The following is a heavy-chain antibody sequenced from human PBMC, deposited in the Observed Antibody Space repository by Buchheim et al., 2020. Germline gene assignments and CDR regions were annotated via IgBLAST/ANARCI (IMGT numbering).Heavy chain of an antibody. CDR2: IKQDGSAK. D-gene: IGHD2-15*01. Sequence: VLLVESGGGLVKPGGSLRLSCAASGFTFSDYHMRWIRQAPGKGLVWVANIKQDGSAKYYLDSVKRRFTISRDNATNSLYLQMNSLRAEDTAVYYCARAPAVGSPFDYWGQGTL. V-gene: IGHV3-7*01. CDR3: ARAPAVGSPFDY. J-gene: IGHJ4*02. CDR1: GFTFSDYH.